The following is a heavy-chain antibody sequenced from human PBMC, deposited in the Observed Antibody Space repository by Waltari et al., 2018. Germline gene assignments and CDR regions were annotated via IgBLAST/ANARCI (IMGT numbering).Heavy chain of an antibody. CDR2: INQSGRT. D-gene: IGHD3-3*01. V-gene: IGHV4-34*01. CDR1: GGPFSGYY. Sequence: QVQLQQWGAGLLKPSETLSLTCVVYGGPFSGYYWSWIRQAPGKGLEWIGEINQSGRTNYNPSLKSRVTISIDTSKKQFSLKVRSVTAADTAVYYCAKANTIFGVVRTWYYMDVWGKGTTVTVSS. CDR3: AKANTIFGVVRTWYYMDV. J-gene: IGHJ6*03.